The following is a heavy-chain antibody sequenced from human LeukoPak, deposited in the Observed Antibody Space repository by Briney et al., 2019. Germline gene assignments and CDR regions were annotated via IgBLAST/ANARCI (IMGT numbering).Heavy chain of an antibody. V-gene: IGHV3-33*01. CDR3: ERDLSAAFDF. CDR1: RFPFSSYG. Sequence: GGSLRLPCAASRFPFSSYGMHWVRQAPGKGLEWVARLVYDARSDYANSVKGRFSISRDDSKNTLFLDMSNLRVEDTALYYCERDLSAAFDFWGQGVLVTVSS. D-gene: IGHD6-19*01. J-gene: IGHJ4*02. CDR2: LVYDARS.